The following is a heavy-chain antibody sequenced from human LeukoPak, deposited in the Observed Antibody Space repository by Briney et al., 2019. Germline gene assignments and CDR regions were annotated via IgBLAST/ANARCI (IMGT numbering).Heavy chain of an antibody. Sequence: GGSLRLSCAASGFTFSSYWMSWVRQALGKGLEWVANIKQDGSEKYYVDSVKGRFTISRDNAKNSLYLQMNSLRAEDTAVYYCARVLFDFWSGYFGFDYWGQGTLVTVSS. CDR2: IKQDGSEK. J-gene: IGHJ4*02. V-gene: IGHV3-7*01. CDR3: ARVLFDFWSGYFGFDY. CDR1: GFTFSSYW. D-gene: IGHD3-3*01.